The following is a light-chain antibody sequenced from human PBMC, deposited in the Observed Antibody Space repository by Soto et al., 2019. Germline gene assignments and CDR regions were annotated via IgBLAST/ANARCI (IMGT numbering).Light chain of an antibody. CDR1: QSVSSSY. CDR3: QQYGNSAPIT. CDR2: GAS. J-gene: IGKJ5*01. Sequence: EIVLTQSPGTLSLSPGERATLSCRASQSVSSSYLAWYQQKPGQAPRLLIYGASSRATGIPDRFSGSGSGTDFTLTISSLEPEDFALYYCQQYGNSAPITFGQGTRLEIK. V-gene: IGKV3-20*01.